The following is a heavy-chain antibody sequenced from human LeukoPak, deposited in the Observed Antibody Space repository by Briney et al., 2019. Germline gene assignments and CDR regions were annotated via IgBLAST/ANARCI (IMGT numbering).Heavy chain of an antibody. J-gene: IGHJ4*02. CDR2: IRSKAYGGTT. D-gene: IGHD3-9*01. CDR3: TSILYYDILTGWEPYYFDY. CDR1: GSTFGDYA. V-gene: IGHV3-49*04. Sequence: PGRSLRLSCTASGSTFGDYAMSWVRQAPGKGLEWVGFIRSKAYGGTTEYAASVKGRFTISRDDSKSIAYLQMNSLKTEDTAVYYCTSILYYDILTGWEPYYFDYWGQGTLVTVSS.